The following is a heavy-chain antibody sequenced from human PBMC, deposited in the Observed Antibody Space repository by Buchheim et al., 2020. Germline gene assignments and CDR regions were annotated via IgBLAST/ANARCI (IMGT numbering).Heavy chain of an antibody. CDR3: SKADYNSNWFDS. J-gene: IGHJ5*01. CDR2: ISWSSGNI. V-gene: IGHV3-9*03. Sequence: EVQLVESGGGLVQPGRSLRLSCAASGFTFDDYTMHWVRQAPGKGLEWVSGISWSSGNIDYADSVKGRFTISRDNAKNSLYLVMHSLRSDDMALYYFSKADYNSNWFDSGGQGTL. D-gene: IGHD4/OR15-4a*01. CDR1: GFTFDDYT.